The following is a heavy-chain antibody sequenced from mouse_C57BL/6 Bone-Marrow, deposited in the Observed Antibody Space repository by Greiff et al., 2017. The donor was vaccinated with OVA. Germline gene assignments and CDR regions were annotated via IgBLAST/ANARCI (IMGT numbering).Heavy chain of an antibody. CDR3: ARTHYYGSSHWYFDV. D-gene: IGHD1-1*01. CDR2: IYPGGGYT. J-gene: IGHJ1*03. Sequence: VQLQQSGAELVRPGTSVKMSCKASGYTFTNYWIGWAKQRPGHGLEWIGDIYPGGGYTNYNEKFKGKATLTADKSSSPAYMQFSSLTSEDSAIYFCARTHYYGSSHWYFDVWGTGTTVTVSS. V-gene: IGHV1-63*01. CDR1: GYTFTNYW.